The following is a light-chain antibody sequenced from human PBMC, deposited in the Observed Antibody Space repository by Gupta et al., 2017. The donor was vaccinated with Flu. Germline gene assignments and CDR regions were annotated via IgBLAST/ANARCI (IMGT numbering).Light chain of an antibody. V-gene: IGKV3-11*01. CDR3: QQRSNWPPTT. CDR2: DAS. J-gene: IGKJ4*01. Sequence: EIVLTQSPATLSLSPGERATLSCRASQSVSSYLAWYQQKPGQAPRLLIYDASKRANGIPARFSGSGSGTDFTLTISSLEPEDFAVYYCQQRSNWPPTTFGGGTKVEIK. CDR1: QSVSSY.